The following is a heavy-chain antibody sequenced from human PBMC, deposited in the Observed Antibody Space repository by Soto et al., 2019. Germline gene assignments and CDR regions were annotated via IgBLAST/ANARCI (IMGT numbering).Heavy chain of an antibody. J-gene: IGHJ6*02. CDR1: GGTFSSYV. V-gene: IGHV1-69*13. CDR3: ARGADCSGGSCYITHSDYHYYGMDV. Sequence: SLKVSCTTSGGTFSSYVTSFVRQAPGQGLEWMGGLIPIFGRANYAQKSQGRVTITADESTSTAYMELSSLRSEDTAVYYCARGADCSGGSCYITHSDYHYYGMDVWGQGXTVTVYS. D-gene: IGHD2-15*01. CDR2: LIPIFGRA.